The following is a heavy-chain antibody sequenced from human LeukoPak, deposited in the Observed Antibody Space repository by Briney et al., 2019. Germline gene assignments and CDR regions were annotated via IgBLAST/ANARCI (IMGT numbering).Heavy chain of an antibody. CDR2: ISAYNGNT. J-gene: IGHJ4*02. D-gene: IGHD3-10*01. CDR1: GYTFTIYG. V-gene: IGHV1-18*01. Sequence: ASVKVSCKASGYTFTIYGISWVRQAPGQGLEWMGWISAYNGNTNYAQKLQGRVTMTTDTSTSTAYMELRSLRSDDTAVYYCARDWVTYYYGSGSLPGNYFGYWGQGTLVTVSS. CDR3: ARDWVTYYYGSGSLPGNYFGY.